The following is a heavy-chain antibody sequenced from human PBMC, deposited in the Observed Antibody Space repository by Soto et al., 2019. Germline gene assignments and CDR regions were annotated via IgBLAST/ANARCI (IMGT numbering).Heavy chain of an antibody. CDR2: ISSNGGST. CDR1: GFTFSSYA. Sequence: SLRLSCSASGFTFSSYAMHWVRQAPGKGLEYVSAISSNGGSTYYADSMKGRFTISRDNSKNTLYLQMSSLRAEDTAVYYCVKAESSGWYMRYYYGMDVWGQGTTVTVSS. V-gene: IGHV3-64D*08. CDR3: VKAESSGWYMRYYYGMDV. J-gene: IGHJ6*02. D-gene: IGHD6-19*01.